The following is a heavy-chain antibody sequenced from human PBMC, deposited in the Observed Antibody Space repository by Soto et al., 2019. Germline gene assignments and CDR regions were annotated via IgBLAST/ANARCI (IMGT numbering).Heavy chain of an antibody. CDR1: GFTFSTYG. Sequence: LRLSCAASGFTFSTYGMHWVRQAPGKGLEWVAVIWYDGSNKYYADSVKGRFTISRDNAKNTLHLQMNSLRAEDTAVYYCARDRGRSRGYYSTDFDYWGQGTLVTVSS. D-gene: IGHD3-10*01. J-gene: IGHJ4*02. CDR2: IWYDGSNK. CDR3: ARDRGRSRGYYSTDFDY. V-gene: IGHV3-33*01.